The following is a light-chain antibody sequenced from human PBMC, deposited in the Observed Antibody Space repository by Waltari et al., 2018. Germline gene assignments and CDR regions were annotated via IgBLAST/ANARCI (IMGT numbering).Light chain of an antibody. CDR2: KDT. CDR3: NCATDDNVRI. Sequence: SYELTQPSSVSVSPGQTAKITCSGDIVTKKYVRWFQQKPGRAPVLVIYKDTERPSGIPERFSGSSSGTTVTWAISGAQGEDEAEYYCNCATDDNVRIFGGGTRLTVL. CDR1: IVTKKY. V-gene: IGLV3-27*01. J-gene: IGLJ2*01.